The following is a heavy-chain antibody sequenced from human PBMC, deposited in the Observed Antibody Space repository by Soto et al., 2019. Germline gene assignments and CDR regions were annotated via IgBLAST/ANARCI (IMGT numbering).Heavy chain of an antibody. CDR1: GFTFSSYG. CDR3: ARDQRQLLWFGELLSTKGYGMDV. D-gene: IGHD3-10*01. J-gene: IGHJ6*02. V-gene: IGHV3-33*01. CDR2: IWYDGSNK. Sequence: PGGSLRLSCAASGFTFSSYGMHWVRQAPGKGLEWVAVIWYDGSNKYYADSVKGRFTISRDNSKNTLYLQMNSLRAEDTAVYYCARDQRQLLWFGELLSTKGYGMDVWGQGTTVTVSS.